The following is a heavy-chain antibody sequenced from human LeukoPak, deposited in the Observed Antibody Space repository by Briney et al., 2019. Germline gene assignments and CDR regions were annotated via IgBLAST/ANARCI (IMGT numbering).Heavy chain of an antibody. V-gene: IGHV3-23*01. J-gene: IGHJ6*02. CDR1: GFTFSSYA. CDR2: ISGSGGST. Sequence: GGSLRLSCAASGFTFSSYAMSWVRQAPGKGLEWVSAISGSGGSTYYADSVKGRFTISRDNSKNTLYLQMSSLRAEDTAVYYCAKMWIQLRGYYYGMDVWGQGTTVTVSS. D-gene: IGHD5-18*01. CDR3: AKMWIQLRGYYYGMDV.